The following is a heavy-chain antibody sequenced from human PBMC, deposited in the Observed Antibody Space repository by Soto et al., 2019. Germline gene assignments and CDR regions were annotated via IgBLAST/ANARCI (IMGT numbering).Heavy chain of an antibody. V-gene: IGHV3-33*01. D-gene: IGHD5-12*01. J-gene: IGHJ4*02. CDR3: ARDTRGYDYVAHAY. Sequence: QVQLVESGGGVVQPGRSLRLSCAASGFTFSSYGMHWVRQAPGKGLEWVAVIWYDGSNKYYADSVKGRFTISRDNSKNTLHLQMNSLRAEDTAVYYCARDTRGYDYVAHAYWGQGTLVTVSS. CDR2: IWYDGSNK. CDR1: GFTFSSYG.